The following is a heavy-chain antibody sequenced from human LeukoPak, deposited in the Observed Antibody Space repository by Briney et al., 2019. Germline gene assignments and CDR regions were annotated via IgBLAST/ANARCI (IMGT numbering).Heavy chain of an antibody. J-gene: IGHJ4*02. D-gene: IGHD3-10*01. Sequence: PGGSLRLSCAASGFTFSSYTMSWVRQAPGKGLEWVSAISGSAGSTYYADSVKGRFTISRDNSKNTLYLQMNSLRAEDTAVYYCAKGLGRGYYGSGSYLYYFDYWGQGTLVTVSS. V-gene: IGHV3-23*01. CDR1: GFTFSSYT. CDR2: ISGSAGST. CDR3: AKGLGRGYYGSGSYLYYFDY.